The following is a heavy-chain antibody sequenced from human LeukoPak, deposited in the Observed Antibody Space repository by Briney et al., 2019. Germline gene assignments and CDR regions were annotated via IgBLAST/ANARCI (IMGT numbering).Heavy chain of an antibody. CDR2: MYYNGAT. CDR3: ARYGGSGWVIDN. CDR1: GGSFSGYY. D-gene: IGHD6-19*01. Sequence: PSETLSLTCAVYGGSFSGYYWSWIRQPPGKGLEWIGYMYYNGATSYNPSLKSRVTISVDTSKKQFSLKLTSVTAADTAVYYCARYGGSGWVIDNWGQGTLVTVSS. J-gene: IGHJ4*02. V-gene: IGHV4-59*08.